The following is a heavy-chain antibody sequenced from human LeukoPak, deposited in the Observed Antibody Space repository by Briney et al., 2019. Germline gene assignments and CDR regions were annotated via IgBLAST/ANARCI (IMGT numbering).Heavy chain of an antibody. CDR1: GFTVSSNY. D-gene: IGHD1-14*01. V-gene: IGHV3-53*01. CDR2: IYSGGST. Sequence: GGSLRLSCAASGFTVSSNYMSWVRQAPGKGLEWVSVIYSGGSTYCADSVKGRFTISRDNSKNTLYLQMNSLRAEDTAVYYCARSPEGWPYYFDYWGQGTLVTVSS. CDR3: ARSPEGWPYYFDY. J-gene: IGHJ4*02.